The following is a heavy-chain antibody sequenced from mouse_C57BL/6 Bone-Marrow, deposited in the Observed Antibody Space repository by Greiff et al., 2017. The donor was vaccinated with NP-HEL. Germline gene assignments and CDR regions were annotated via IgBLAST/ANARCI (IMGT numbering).Heavy chain of an antibody. J-gene: IGHJ3*01. CDR1: GYTFTNYW. D-gene: IGHD2-2*01. CDR3: ARGTVTTPFAY. V-gene: IGHV1-63*01. CDR2: IYPGGGYT. Sequence: VQLQESGAELVRPGTSVKMSCKASGYTFTNYWIGWAKQRPGYGLEWIGDIYPGGGYTNYNEKFKGKATLTADKSSSTAYMQFSSLTSEDSAIYYCARGTVTTPFAYWGQGTLVTVSA.